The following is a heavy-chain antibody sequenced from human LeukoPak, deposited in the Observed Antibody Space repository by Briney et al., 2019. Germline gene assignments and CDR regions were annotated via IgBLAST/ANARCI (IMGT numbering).Heavy chain of an antibody. Sequence: GGSLRLSCAASGFTVSSNYMSWVRQAPGKGLEWVSVIYSGGSTYYADSVKGRFTISRDNSKNTLYLQMNSLRAEDTAVYYCAKDDYGDLGDWFDPWGQGTLVTVSS. J-gene: IGHJ5*02. CDR3: AKDDYGDLGDWFDP. V-gene: IGHV3-53*01. CDR2: IYSGGST. D-gene: IGHD4-17*01. CDR1: GFTVSSNY.